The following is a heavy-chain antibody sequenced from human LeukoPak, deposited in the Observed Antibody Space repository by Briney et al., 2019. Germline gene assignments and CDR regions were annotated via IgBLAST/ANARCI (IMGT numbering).Heavy chain of an antibody. V-gene: IGHV3-30-3*01. CDR1: GFTFRSYA. CDR3: ASDRARDYDNSGYYY. Sequence: GGSLRLSCAGSGFTFRSYAMHWVRQAPGKGLEWVAVISYDGSNKDYADSVRGRFTISRANSKNTLYLQMNSLRAEDTAIYYCASDRARDYDNSGYYYWGQGTLVTVSS. CDR2: ISYDGSNK. D-gene: IGHD3-22*01. J-gene: IGHJ4*02.